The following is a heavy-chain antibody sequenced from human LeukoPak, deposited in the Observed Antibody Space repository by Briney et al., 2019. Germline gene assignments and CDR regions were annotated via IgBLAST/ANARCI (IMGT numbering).Heavy chain of an antibody. D-gene: IGHD3-3*01. CDR1: GFTFSSYS. CDR2: ISSSSSYI. Sequence: PGGSLRLSCAASGFTFSSYSMNWVRQAPGKGLEWVSSISSSSSYIYYADSVKGRFTISRDNAKNSLYLQMNSLRAEDTAVYYCARAMFFGVANPFADYWGQGTLVTVSS. V-gene: IGHV3-21*01. CDR3: ARAMFFGVANPFADY. J-gene: IGHJ4*02.